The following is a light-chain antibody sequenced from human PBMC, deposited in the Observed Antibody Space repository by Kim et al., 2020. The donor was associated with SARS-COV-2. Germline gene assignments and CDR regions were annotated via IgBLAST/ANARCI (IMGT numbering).Light chain of an antibody. J-gene: IGLJ1*01. CDR1: HSNIGAGYD. CDR3: QSYDSSLSGYV. CDR2: GDI. V-gene: IGLV1-40*01. Sequence: QSVLTQPPSVSGAPGQRVTVSCTGTHSNIGAGYDVHWYQQFPGMAPKLLIYGDINRPSGVPDRFSGSKSGSSASLVIIGLQPEDEADYYCQSYDSSLSGYVFGSGTKVTVL.